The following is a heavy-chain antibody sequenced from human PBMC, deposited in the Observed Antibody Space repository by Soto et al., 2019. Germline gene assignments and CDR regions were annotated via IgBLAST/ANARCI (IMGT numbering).Heavy chain of an antibody. V-gene: IGHV3-7*01. CDR2: INQNGGAM. Sequence: GSLRLSCAASGFTFSGYSMNWVRQAPGKGLEWVASINQNGGAMHYVDSVKGRFTVSRDNAKNSLYLQVNSLRAEDTAVFYCARVWNDGRFDYWGQGTLVTVSS. J-gene: IGHJ4*02. D-gene: IGHD1-1*01. CDR1: GFTFSGYS. CDR3: ARVWNDGRFDY.